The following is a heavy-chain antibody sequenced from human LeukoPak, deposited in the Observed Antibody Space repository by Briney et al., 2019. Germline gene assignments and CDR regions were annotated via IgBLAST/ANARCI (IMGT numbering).Heavy chain of an antibody. V-gene: IGHV3-11*01. CDR3: ARYYYDSSGYYYFDY. D-gene: IGHD3-22*01. Sequence: PGGSLRLSCVASGFNFRDYYMGWIRQAPGKGLEWVSYSSSSGSTIYYADSVKGRFTISRDNAKNSLYLQMNSLRTEDTAVYSCARYYYDSSGYYYFDYWGQGTLVTVSS. J-gene: IGHJ4*02. CDR2: SSSSGSTI. CDR1: GFNFRDYY.